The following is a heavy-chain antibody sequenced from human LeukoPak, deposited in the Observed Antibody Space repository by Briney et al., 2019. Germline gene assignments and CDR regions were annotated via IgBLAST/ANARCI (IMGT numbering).Heavy chain of an antibody. CDR1: GFTFSSYW. V-gene: IGHV3-7*03. CDR3: AKLPAYYYESSGYYFFDY. D-gene: IGHD3-22*01. CDR2: IKQDGSEK. Sequence: GGSLRLSCAASGFTFSSYWMSWVRQAPGKGLEWVANIKQDGSEKYYVDSVKGRFTISRDNSKNTLYLQMNSLRAEDTAIYYCAKLPAYYYESSGYYFFDYWGQGTLVTVSS. J-gene: IGHJ4*02.